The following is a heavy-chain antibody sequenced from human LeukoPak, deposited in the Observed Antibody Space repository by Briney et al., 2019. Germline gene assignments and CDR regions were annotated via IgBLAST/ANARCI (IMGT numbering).Heavy chain of an antibody. CDR2: ISSSGSTI. V-gene: IGHV3-48*03. CDR3: ARDRRPSFSSNDAFDI. J-gene: IGHJ3*02. CDR1: GFTFSSYE. D-gene: IGHD6-6*01. Sequence: GGSLRLSCAASGFTFSSYEMNWVRQAPGKGLEWVSYISSSGSTIYYADSVKGRFTISRDNAKNSLYLQMNSLRAEDTAVYYCARDRRPSFSSNDAFDIWGQGTMVTVSS.